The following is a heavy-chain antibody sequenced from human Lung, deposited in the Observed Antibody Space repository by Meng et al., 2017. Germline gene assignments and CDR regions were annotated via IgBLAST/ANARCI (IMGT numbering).Heavy chain of an antibody. CDR2: ISSSGSTI. J-gene: IGHJ4*02. CDR1: GFTFRYYY. Sequence: QVQLVESGGGSVKPVGSLRLSCAAPGFTFRYYYMSWIRQAPGKGLEWVSYISSSGSTIYYADSVKGRFTISRDNAKNSLYLQMNSLRAEDTAVYYCARDISGPVGYFDYWGQGTLVTVSS. CDR3: ARDISGPVGYFDY. V-gene: IGHV3-11*01. D-gene: IGHD1-20*01.